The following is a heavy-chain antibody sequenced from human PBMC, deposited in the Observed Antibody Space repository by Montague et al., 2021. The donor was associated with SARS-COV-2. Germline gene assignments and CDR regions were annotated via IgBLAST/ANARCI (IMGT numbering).Heavy chain of an antibody. Sequence: SETLSLTCSVSGGSISTYYWSWIRQPPGKGLEWIGYIYYSGSTNYNPSLKSRVTISIDTSKNQFSLELSSVTAADMAVYYCASPGGDYTGGSCCYVYWGQGTLVTVSS. CDR3: ASPGGDYTGGSCCYVY. CDR1: GGSISTYY. D-gene: IGHD2-15*01. V-gene: IGHV4-59*01. CDR2: IYYSGST. J-gene: IGHJ4*02.